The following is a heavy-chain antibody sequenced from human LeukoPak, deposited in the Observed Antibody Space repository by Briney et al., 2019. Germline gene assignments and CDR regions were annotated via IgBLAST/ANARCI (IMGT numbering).Heavy chain of an antibody. CDR3: ARYSSNFDY. D-gene: IGHD2-2*01. CDR2: INPSGGST. CDR1: GGTFSNYA. V-gene: IGHV1-46*01. J-gene: IGHJ4*02. Sequence: ASVKVSCKASGGTFSNYAISWVRQAPGQGLEWMGIINPSGGSTSYAQKFQGRVTMTRDTSTSTVYMELSSLRSEDTAVYYCARYSSNFDYWGQGTLVTVSS.